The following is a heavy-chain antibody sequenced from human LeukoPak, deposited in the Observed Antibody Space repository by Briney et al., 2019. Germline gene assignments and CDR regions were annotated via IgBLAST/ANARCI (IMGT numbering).Heavy chain of an antibody. CDR1: GGSFSGYY. V-gene: IGHV4-34*01. CDR2: INHSGST. J-gene: IGHJ6*03. Sequence: PSETLSLTCAVYGGSFSGYYWSWIRQPPGKGLEWIGEINHSGSTNYNPSLKSRVTISVGTSKNQFSLKLSSVTAADTAVYYCAKDRFLASTYYMDVWGKGTTVTISS. D-gene: IGHD3-10*01. CDR3: AKDRFLASTYYMDV.